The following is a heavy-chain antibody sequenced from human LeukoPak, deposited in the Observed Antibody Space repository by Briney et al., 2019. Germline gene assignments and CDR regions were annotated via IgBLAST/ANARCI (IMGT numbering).Heavy chain of an antibody. CDR1: GGSISSSSYY. Sequence: SETLSLTCTVSGGSISSSSYYWGWIRQPPGKGLEWIGSIYYSGSTYYNPSLKSRVTICVDTSKNQFSLKLSSVTAADTAVYYCARLGKSSSWYAVDAFDIWGQGTMVTVSS. J-gene: IGHJ3*02. D-gene: IGHD6-13*01. V-gene: IGHV4-39*01. CDR2: IYYSGST. CDR3: ARLGKSSSWYAVDAFDI.